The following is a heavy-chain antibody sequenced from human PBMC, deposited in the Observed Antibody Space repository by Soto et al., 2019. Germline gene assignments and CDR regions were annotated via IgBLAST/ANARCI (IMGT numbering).Heavy chain of an antibody. CDR3: AKDVLGARQEVADFFDY. CDR1: GFTFSSYA. CDR2: ISVIDGNG. J-gene: IGHJ4*02. D-gene: IGHD2-15*01. Sequence: GGSLRLSCAASGFTFSSYAMSWVRQAPGKGLEWVSFISVIDGNGYYADSVKGRFTISRDNSKNTLYLQMNSLRAEDTAVYFCAKDVLGARQEVADFFDYWGQGTLVTVSS. V-gene: IGHV3-23*01.